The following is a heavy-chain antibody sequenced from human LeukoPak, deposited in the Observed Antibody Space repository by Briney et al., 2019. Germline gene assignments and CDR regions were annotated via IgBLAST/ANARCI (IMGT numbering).Heavy chain of an antibody. J-gene: IGHJ6*02. CDR3: ARGGGLDV. Sequence: PGGSLRLSCAASEFTFSSYSMNWVRQAPGKGLEWVSYTTNSGNSKSYADSVKGRFTISRDNTKNSLYLQMSNLRAEDTAVYFCARGGGLDVWGQGATVTVSS. CDR1: EFTFSSYS. D-gene: IGHD3-16*01. CDR2: TTNSGNSK. V-gene: IGHV3-48*01.